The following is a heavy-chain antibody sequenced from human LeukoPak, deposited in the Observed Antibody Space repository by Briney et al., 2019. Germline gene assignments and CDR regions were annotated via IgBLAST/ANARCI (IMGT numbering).Heavy chain of an antibody. V-gene: IGHV3-11*01. CDR1: GFTFSDYY. Sequence: SGGSLRLSCAASGFTFSDYYMSWIRQAPGKGLEWVSYISSSGSTIYYADSVKGRFTISRDNAKNSLYLQMNGLRAEDTAVYYCARVAMIVVVNYYYGMDVWGQGTTVTVSS. J-gene: IGHJ6*02. CDR2: ISSSGSTI. D-gene: IGHD3-22*01. CDR3: ARVAMIVVVNYYYGMDV.